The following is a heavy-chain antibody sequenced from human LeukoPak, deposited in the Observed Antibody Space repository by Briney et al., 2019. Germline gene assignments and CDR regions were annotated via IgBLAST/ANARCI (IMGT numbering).Heavy chain of an antibody. V-gene: IGHV4-59*08. D-gene: IGHD1-7*01. CDR1: GGSISSYY. CDR2: IYYSGST. Sequence: PSETLSLTCTVSGGSISSYYWSWIRQPPGKGLEWIGYIYYSGSTNYNPSLKSRVTISVDTSKNQFSLKLSSVTAADTAVYYCARHNPTGTGTNWWFDPWGQETLVTVSS. J-gene: IGHJ5*02. CDR3: ARHNPTGTGTNWWFDP.